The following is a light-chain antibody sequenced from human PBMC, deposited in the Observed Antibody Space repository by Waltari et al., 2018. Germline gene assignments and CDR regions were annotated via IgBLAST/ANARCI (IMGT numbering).Light chain of an antibody. V-gene: IGKV1-5*03. CDR2: QAS. CDR3: QQYNTYPWT. Sequence: DIQMTQSPSTLSASVGDRVTITCRASERISRWLALYQPKPGMAPKLLIYQASSLEDGVPSRFSGSGFETEFSLSISSLQPEDFTTYYCQQYNTYPWTFGQGTKVEIK. J-gene: IGKJ1*01. CDR1: ERISRW.